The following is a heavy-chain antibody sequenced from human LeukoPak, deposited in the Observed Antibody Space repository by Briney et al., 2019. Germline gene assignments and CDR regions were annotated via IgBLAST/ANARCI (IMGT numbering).Heavy chain of an antibody. CDR2: INPNSGGT. D-gene: IGHD3-22*01. V-gene: IGHV1-2*02. J-gene: IGHJ3*02. Sequence: ASVKVSCKASGYTFTGYYMHWVRQAPGQGLEWMGWINPNSGGTNYAQKFQGRVTMTRDMSTSTVYMELSSLRSEDTAVYYCARKRILYDSSGYYPVGGAFDIWGQGTMVTVSS. CDR3: ARKRILYDSSGYYPVGGAFDI. CDR1: GYTFTGYY.